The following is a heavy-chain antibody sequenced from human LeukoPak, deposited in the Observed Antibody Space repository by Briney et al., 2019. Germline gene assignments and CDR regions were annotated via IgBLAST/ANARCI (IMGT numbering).Heavy chain of an antibody. J-gene: IGHJ4*02. D-gene: IGHD4-17*01. Sequence: HPGGSLRLSCAASGFTFSDYYMSWIRQAPGKGLEWVSYISSSGSTIYYADSVKGRFTISRDNAKNSLYLQMNSLRAEDTAVYYYARATVTIESLFDYWGQGTLVTVSS. CDR1: GFTFSDYY. CDR2: ISSSGSTI. CDR3: ARATVTIESLFDY. V-gene: IGHV3-11*01.